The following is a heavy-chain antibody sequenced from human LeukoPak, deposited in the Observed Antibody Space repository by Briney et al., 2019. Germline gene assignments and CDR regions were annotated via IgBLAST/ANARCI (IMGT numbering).Heavy chain of an antibody. Sequence: SETLSLTCSVSGGSLSNYYWTWIRRPPGKGLEWIGYIYSSGSANYNPSLKSRVNISIDTSENQFSLKLSSVTAADTAVYYCARLAYDSGGDNWFDPWGQGTLVTVSS. CDR2: IYSSGSA. J-gene: IGHJ5*02. CDR3: ARLAYDSGGDNWFDP. V-gene: IGHV4-59*08. D-gene: IGHD3-22*01. CDR1: GGSLSNYY.